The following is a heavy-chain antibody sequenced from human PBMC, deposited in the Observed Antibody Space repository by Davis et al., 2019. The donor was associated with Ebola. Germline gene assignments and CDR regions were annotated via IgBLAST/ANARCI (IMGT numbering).Heavy chain of an antibody. J-gene: IGHJ6*04. Sequence: AGSLRPSCAASGFTFSSYGMHWVRQAPGKGLERAAFIRYDGSNKYSADSVKGRFTIPRDNSKNTLYLQMNSLRAEDTAVYYCAKVAGYSSSWYVGYYGMDVWGKGTTVTVSS. CDR2: IRYDGSNK. V-gene: IGHV3-30*02. CDR1: GFTFSSYG. D-gene: IGHD6-13*01. CDR3: AKVAGYSSSWYVGYYGMDV.